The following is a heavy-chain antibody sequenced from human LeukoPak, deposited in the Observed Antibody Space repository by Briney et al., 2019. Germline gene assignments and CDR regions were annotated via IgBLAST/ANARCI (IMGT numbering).Heavy chain of an antibody. D-gene: IGHD5-24*01. CDR2: INSDGSST. CDR1: GFTFSSYW. CDR3: AKLDGYNEGY. J-gene: IGHJ4*02. V-gene: IGHV3-74*01. Sequence: GGSLRLSCAASGFTFSSYWMHWVRQAPGKGLVGVSRINSDGSSTSYADSVKGRFTISRGNAKNSLYLQMNSLRAEDTALYYCAKLDGYNEGYWGQGTLVTVSS.